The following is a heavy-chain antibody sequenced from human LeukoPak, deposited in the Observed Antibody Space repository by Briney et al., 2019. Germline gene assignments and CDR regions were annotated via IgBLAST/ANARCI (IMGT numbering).Heavy chain of an antibody. Sequence: SETLSLTCTVSGGSISSSSYYWVWIRQPPGKGLEWFGSIYYSGSTYYNPSLNGRVTISESTSKNQISLKLSSVTAADTAVYYCARAYIGSYLDYWGQGTLVTVSS. D-gene: IGHD1-26*01. J-gene: IGHJ4*02. V-gene: IGHV4-39*01. CDR1: GGSISSSSYY. CDR2: IYYSGST. CDR3: ARAYIGSYLDY.